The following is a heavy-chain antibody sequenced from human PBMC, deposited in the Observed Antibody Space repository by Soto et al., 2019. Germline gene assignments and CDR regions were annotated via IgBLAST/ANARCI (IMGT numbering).Heavy chain of an antibody. Sequence: GESLKISCKGSGYSFTSYWIGWVRQMPGKGLEWMGIIYPGDSDTRYSPSFQGQVTISADKSISTAYLQWSSLKASDTAMYYCTTTADDYYYGMDVWGQGTTVTVSS. J-gene: IGHJ6*02. CDR1: GYSFTSYW. D-gene: IGHD1-1*01. CDR3: TTTADDYYYGMDV. CDR2: IYPGDSDT. V-gene: IGHV5-51*01.